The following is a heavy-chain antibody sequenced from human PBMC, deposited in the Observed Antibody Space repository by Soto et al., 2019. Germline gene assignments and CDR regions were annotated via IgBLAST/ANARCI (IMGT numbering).Heavy chain of an antibody. V-gene: IGHV1-3*01. Sequence: QVQLVQSGAEVKKPGTSVKVSCKASGYSFATYAIHWVRQAPGQGLEWMGWINPATGNTEYSDKFQDRVTFTRDTSATTAYMELMGLRSEDTAVYYWARRYKSAGWLEPWGQGTLVTVSS. CDR3: ARRYKSAGWLEP. CDR2: INPATGNT. J-gene: IGHJ5*02. CDR1: GYSFATYA. D-gene: IGHD1-1*01.